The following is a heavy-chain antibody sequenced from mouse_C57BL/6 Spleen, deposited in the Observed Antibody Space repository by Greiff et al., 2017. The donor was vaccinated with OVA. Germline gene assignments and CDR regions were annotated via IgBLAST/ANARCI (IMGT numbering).Heavy chain of an antibody. CDR1: GYTFTDYY. CDR3: GTPLDY. CDR2: INPNNGGT. J-gene: IGHJ4*01. Sequence: EVQLQQSGPELVKPGASVKISCKASGYTFTDYYMNWVKQSPGKSLEWIGDINPNNGGTSYNQKFKGKATLTVDKSSSTAYMELRSLTSEDSAVYYCGTPLDYWGQGTSVTVSS. V-gene: IGHV1-26*01.